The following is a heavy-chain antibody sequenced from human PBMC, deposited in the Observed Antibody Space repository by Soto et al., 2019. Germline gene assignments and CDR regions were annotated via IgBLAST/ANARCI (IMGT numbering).Heavy chain of an antibody. D-gene: IGHD4-17*01. CDR1: GGPFSSHT. V-gene: IGHV1-69*08. CDR3: ARPDFGDYWYFDL. CDR2: IIPALGTT. J-gene: IGHJ2*01. Sequence: QDQLVQSGAEVKKPGSSVKVSCKAFGGPFSSHTFSWVRQAPGRGLEWVGRIIPALGTTTYAQKFQGRVTITADESVTTVYMELNSLRTEDTAVYYCARPDFGDYWYFDLWGRGTLVTVSS.